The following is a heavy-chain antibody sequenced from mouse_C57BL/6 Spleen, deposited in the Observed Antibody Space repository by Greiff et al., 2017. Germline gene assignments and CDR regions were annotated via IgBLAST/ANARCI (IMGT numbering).Heavy chain of an antibody. Sequence: EVKLMESGGGLVKPGGSLKLSCAASGFTFSDYGMHWVRHAPEKGLEWVAYISSGSSTIYYADTVKGRFTISRDNAKNTLFLQMTSLRSEDTAMYYCARSITTVVVSPYYFDYWGQGTTLTVSS. D-gene: IGHD1-1*01. CDR2: ISSGSSTI. V-gene: IGHV5-17*01. J-gene: IGHJ2*01. CDR3: ARSITTVVVSPYYFDY. CDR1: GFTFSDYG.